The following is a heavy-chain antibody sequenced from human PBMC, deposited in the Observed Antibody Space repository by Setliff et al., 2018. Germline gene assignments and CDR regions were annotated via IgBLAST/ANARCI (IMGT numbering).Heavy chain of an antibody. Sequence: SETLSLTCAVSGVSISDGHFWGWIRQPPGKGLEWIGSIDRTGSGDYNPSFKGRVTISVDTSKKQFSLTLTSVTTAETALYYCRQAVVGRDVFDIWGQGTVVTVSS. CDR3: RQAVVGRDVFDI. D-gene: IGHD1-1*01. CDR1: GVSISDGHF. V-gene: IGHV4-38-2*01. CDR2: IDRTGSG. J-gene: IGHJ3*02.